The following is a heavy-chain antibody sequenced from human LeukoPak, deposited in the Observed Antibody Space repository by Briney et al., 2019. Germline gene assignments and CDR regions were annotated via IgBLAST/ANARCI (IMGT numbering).Heavy chain of an antibody. V-gene: IGHV1-2*02. CDR3: ATYSGSYSTDY. Sequence: GASVKVSCKASGGTFSSYAISWVRQAPGQGLEWMAWINPSSGATNYAPKFQGRVTVTRDTSINTAYMELSSLRSDDTAVYYCATYSGSYSTDYWGQGTLVTVSS. J-gene: IGHJ4*02. CDR1: GGTFSSYA. D-gene: IGHD1-26*01. CDR2: INPSSGAT.